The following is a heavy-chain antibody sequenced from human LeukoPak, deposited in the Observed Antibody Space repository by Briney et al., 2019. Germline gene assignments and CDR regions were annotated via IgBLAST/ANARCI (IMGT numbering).Heavy chain of an antibody. D-gene: IGHD6-6*01. CDR1: GYSFTTYW. Sequence: GESLKISCKGSGYSFTTYWIGWVRQMPGKGLELMGIIYPGDSDTSYSPSFQGQVTISADKSINTAYLQWSSLKASDTAIYYCARPRYSNSPHQYFQHWGQGTLVTVSS. CDR2: IYPGDSDT. J-gene: IGHJ1*01. CDR3: ARPRYSNSPHQYFQH. V-gene: IGHV5-51*01.